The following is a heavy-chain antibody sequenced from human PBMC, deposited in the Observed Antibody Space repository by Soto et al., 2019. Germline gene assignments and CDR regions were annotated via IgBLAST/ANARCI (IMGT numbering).Heavy chain of an antibody. CDR2: VYYSGST. J-gene: IGHJ4*02. CDR3: ARMPIVGTTPYYFDS. CDR1: GASIAYSSYY. Sequence: SETLSLTCTVSGASIAYSSYYWGWVRQPPGKGLKWIAYVYYSGSTYYNPSLKSRFTISLDTSENLFSLSLTSVTAADTAVYYCARMPIVGTTPYYFDSWGPGTLVTVSS. D-gene: IGHD1-1*01. V-gene: IGHV4-39*01.